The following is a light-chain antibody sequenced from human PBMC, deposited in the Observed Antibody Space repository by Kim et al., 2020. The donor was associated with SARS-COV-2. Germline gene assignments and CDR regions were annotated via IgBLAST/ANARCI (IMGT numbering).Light chain of an antibody. V-gene: IGKV1-5*01. CDR3: QQYNSSPFT. CDR2: DAS. J-gene: IGKJ3*01. CDR1: QSISDS. Sequence: ASVGDRVTITCRASQSISDSLAWYQQKPGKAPKFLIYDASSLESGVPSRFSGSGSGTEFTLTISSLQPDDFATYYCQQYNSSPFTFGPGTKVDIK.